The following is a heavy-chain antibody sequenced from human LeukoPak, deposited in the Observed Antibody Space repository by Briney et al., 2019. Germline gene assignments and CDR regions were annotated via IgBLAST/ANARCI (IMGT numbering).Heavy chain of an antibody. Sequence: ASVKVSCKTSGYIFTDYYIHWVRQAPGQGLEWVGWIHPNSGGTKYAQSFQGRVTMTRDTSISTAYMELSRLRSDDTAVYYCARAVASSISPAYWGQGTLVTVSS. CDR1: GYIFTDYY. CDR2: IHPNSGGT. CDR3: ARAVASSISPAY. D-gene: IGHD6-13*01. V-gene: IGHV1-2*02. J-gene: IGHJ4*02.